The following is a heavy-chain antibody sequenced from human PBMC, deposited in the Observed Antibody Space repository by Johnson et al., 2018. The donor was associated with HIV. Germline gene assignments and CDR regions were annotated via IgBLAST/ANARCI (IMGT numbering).Heavy chain of an antibody. Sequence: VLLVESGGGLVQPGGSLRLSCAASRFTVSSNYMSWVRQAPGKGLEWVSVIYSVGRTYYADSVKGRFTISRANSKNTLYLQMNSLRTEVTAVYYCASPDYERYYGAFDIWGQGTMVTVSS. CDR3: ASPDYERYYGAFDI. J-gene: IGHJ3*02. CDR2: IYSVGRT. V-gene: IGHV3-66*01. D-gene: IGHD3-10*01. CDR1: RFTVSSNY.